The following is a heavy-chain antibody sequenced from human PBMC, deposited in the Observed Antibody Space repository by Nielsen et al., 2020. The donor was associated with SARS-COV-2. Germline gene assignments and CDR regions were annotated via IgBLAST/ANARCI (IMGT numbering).Heavy chain of an antibody. D-gene: IGHD3-22*01. V-gene: IGHV1-18*01. CDR1: GYTFTSYG. CDR2: ISAYNGNT. J-gene: IGHJ4*02. CDR3: ARVPGYYDSSGHDY. Sequence: ASVKVSCKTSGYTFTSYGISWVRQAPGQGLEWMGWISAYNGNTNYAQKLQGRVTMTTDTSTSTAYMELRSLRSDDTAVYYCARVPGYYDSSGHDYWGQGTLVTVSS.